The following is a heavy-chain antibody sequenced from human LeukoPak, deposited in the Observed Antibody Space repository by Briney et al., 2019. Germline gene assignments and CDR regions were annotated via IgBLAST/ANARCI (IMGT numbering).Heavy chain of an antibody. D-gene: IGHD2-2*01. CDR3: ARSYCSSTSCLFDY. V-gene: IGHV1-69*13. Sequence: GASVKVSCKASGGTFSSYAISWVRQAPGQGLEWMGGIIPIFGTANYAQKFQGRVTITADESTSTAYMELSSPRSEDTAVYYCARSYCSSTSCLFDYWGQGTLVTVSS. CDR2: IIPIFGTA. CDR1: GGTFSSYA. J-gene: IGHJ4*02.